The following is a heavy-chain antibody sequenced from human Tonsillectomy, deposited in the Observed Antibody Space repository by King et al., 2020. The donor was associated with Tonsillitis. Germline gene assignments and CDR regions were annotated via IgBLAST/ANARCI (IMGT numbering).Heavy chain of an antibody. J-gene: IGHJ3*02. V-gene: IGHV3-13*01. CDR3: ARGHRKVPGAQPSSDAFDI. CDR2: IGTAADT. Sequence: VQLVESGGGLVQPGGSLRLSCAASGFTFNNYDMHWVRQVTGKGLEWVSAIGTAADTYYQDSVKGRFTISRENAKDSLYLQMNSLRAGDTAVYYCARGHRKVPGAQPSSDAFDIWGQGTLVTVSS. D-gene: IGHD2-2*01. CDR1: GFTFNNYD.